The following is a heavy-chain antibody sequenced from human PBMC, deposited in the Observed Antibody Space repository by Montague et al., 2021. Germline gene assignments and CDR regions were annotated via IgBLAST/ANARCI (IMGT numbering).Heavy chain of an antibody. D-gene: IGHD3-10*01. Sequence: SLSLSLSASGFRFDDYTMHWVRQVPGKGLEWVSGISWNSNTIDYVDSVKGRFTISRDHAKNSLYLEMNSLRAEDTALYFCAKEKGIALVRGLDYRGQGTQVTVSS. V-gene: IGHV3-9*01. CDR3: AKEKGIALVRGLDY. CDR2: ISWNSNTI. CDR1: GFRFDDYT. J-gene: IGHJ4*02.